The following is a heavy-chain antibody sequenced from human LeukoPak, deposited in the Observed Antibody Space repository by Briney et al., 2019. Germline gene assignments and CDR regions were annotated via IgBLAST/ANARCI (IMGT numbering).Heavy chain of an antibody. CDR3: ALEEASYGLDY. Sequence: ASVKVSCRASGYTFTGYYMHWVRQAPGQGLECMGWINPNSGDTNYAQDFQGRVTMTRDTSISTAYMELSRLRSDDTAVYYCALEEASYGLDYWGQGTLVTVSS. D-gene: IGHD5-18*01. J-gene: IGHJ4*02. CDR1: GYTFTGYY. CDR2: INPNSGDT. V-gene: IGHV1-2*02.